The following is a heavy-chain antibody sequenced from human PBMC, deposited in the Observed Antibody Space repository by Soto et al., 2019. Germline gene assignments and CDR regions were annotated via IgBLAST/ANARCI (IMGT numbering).Heavy chain of an antibody. Sequence: PSQTLSLTCAISGDSVSSNSAAWNWIRQSPSRGLEWLGRTYYRSKWYNDYAVSVKSRITINPDTSKNQFSLQPNSVTPEDTAVYYCARALWFGELSDTAQDYYYGMDVWGQGTTVTVS. CDR2: TYYRSKWYN. CDR3: ARALWFGELSDTAQDYYYGMDV. V-gene: IGHV6-1*01. CDR1: GDSVSSNSAA. J-gene: IGHJ6*02. D-gene: IGHD3-10*01.